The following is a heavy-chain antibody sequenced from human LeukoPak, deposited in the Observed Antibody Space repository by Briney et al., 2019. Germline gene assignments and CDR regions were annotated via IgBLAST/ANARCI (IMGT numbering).Heavy chain of an antibody. D-gene: IGHD3-10*01. Sequence: PSETLSLTCAVYGGSFSGYYWSWIRQPPGKGLEWIGEINHSGSTNYNPSLKSRVTISVDTSKNQFSLKLSSVTAADTAVYYCARGRDYYGSGSYYNDFDYWGQGTLVTVSS. CDR2: INHSGST. CDR3: ARGRDYYGSGSYYNDFDY. J-gene: IGHJ4*02. V-gene: IGHV4-34*01. CDR1: GGSFSGYY.